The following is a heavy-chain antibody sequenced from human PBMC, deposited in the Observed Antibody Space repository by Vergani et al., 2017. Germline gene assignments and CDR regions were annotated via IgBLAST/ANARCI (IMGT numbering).Heavy chain of an antibody. Sequence: QVQLQESGPGLVKPSQTLSLTCPVSGGSISSGGYYWSWIRQHPGKGLEWIGYIYYSGSTYYNPSLKSRVTISVDTSKNQFSLKLSSVTAADTAVYYCARGGGSGSYYKLIDYWGQGTLVTVSS. V-gene: IGHV4-31*03. CDR2: IYYSGST. CDR3: ARGGGSGSYYKLIDY. J-gene: IGHJ4*02. D-gene: IGHD3-10*01. CDR1: GGSISSGGYY.